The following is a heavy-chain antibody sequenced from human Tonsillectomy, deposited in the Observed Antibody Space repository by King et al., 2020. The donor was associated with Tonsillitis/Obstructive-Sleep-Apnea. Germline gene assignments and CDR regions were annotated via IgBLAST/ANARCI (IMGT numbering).Heavy chain of an antibody. CDR1: GFTFSSYA. D-gene: IGHD3-3*01. CDR3: ARGGGEDFWSGQTTDFDY. Sequence: VQLVESGGGVVQPGRSLRLSCAASGFTFSSYAMHWVRQAPGKGLEWVAVISYDGSNKYYADSVKGRFTISRDNSKNTLYLQMNSLRAEDTAVYYCARGGGEDFWSGQTTDFDYWGQGTLVTVSS. V-gene: IGHV3-30*01. CDR2: ISYDGSNK. J-gene: IGHJ4*02.